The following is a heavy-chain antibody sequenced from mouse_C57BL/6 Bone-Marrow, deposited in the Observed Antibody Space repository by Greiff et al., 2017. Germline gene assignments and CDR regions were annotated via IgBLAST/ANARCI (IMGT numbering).Heavy chain of an antibody. CDR3: ARARWLLDYAMDY. Sequence: EVMLVESGGGLVKPGGSLKLSCAASGFTFSSYAMSWVRQTPEKRLEWVATISDGGSYTYYPDNVKGRFTISRDNAKNNLYLQMSHLKSEDTAMYYCARARWLLDYAMDYWGQGTSVTVSS. D-gene: IGHD2-3*01. CDR1: GFTFSSYA. V-gene: IGHV5-4*03. J-gene: IGHJ4*01. CDR2: ISDGGSYT.